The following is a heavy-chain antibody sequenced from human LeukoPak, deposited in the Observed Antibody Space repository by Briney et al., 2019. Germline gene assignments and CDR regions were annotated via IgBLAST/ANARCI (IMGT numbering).Heavy chain of an antibody. CDR2: ISYDGSNK. Sequence: GGSLRLSCAASGFTVSSNYMSWVRQAPGKGLEWVAVISYDGSNKYYADSVKGRFTISRDNSKNTLYLQMNSLRAEDTAVYYCARGHYYDFWSGYYSYWGQGTLVSVSS. J-gene: IGHJ4*02. CDR1: GFTVSSNY. D-gene: IGHD3-3*01. V-gene: IGHV3-30-3*01. CDR3: ARGHYYDFWSGYYSY.